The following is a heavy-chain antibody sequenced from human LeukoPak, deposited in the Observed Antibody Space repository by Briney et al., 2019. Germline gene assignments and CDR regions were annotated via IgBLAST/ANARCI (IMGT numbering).Heavy chain of an antibody. D-gene: IGHD2-8*02. CDR2: IRSSSSTV. CDR3: ARGRGLHTGPLPDY. Sequence: GSLRLSCEASGFTFSNYSMNWVRQAPGKGLEWVAYIRSSSSTVYYADSVKGRFTISRDNAKNSLSLQMSSLRAEDTAVYYCARGRGLHTGPLPDYWGQGTQVTVSS. J-gene: IGHJ4*02. CDR1: GFTFSNYS. V-gene: IGHV3-48*01.